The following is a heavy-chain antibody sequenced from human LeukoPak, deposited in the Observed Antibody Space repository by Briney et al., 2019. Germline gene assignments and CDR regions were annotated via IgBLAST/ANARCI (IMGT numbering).Heavy chain of an antibody. CDR2: ISYDGNDK. Sequence: AGGSLRLSCAASGFTVSSNYMSWVRQAPGKGLEWVAIISYDGNDKYYTDSVKGRFTISRDKSKNTLYLQMNSLRAEDTAVYYCARDRDTAMGLWGQGTLVTVSS. V-gene: IGHV3-30-3*01. CDR1: GFTVSSNY. CDR3: ARDRDTAMGL. D-gene: IGHD5-18*01. J-gene: IGHJ4*02.